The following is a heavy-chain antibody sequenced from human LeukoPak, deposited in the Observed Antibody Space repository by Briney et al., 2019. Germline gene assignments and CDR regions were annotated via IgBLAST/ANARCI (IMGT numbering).Heavy chain of an antibody. V-gene: IGHV1-8*01. Sequence: APVKVSCKASGYTFTSCDINWVRRAPGQGLEWMGWMNPNSGNTGYGQSFQGRITMTRDISIGTAYMELSNLTSEDTAIYYCTRGSSGRRDNWGQGTLVTVSA. J-gene: IGHJ4*02. CDR3: TRGSSGRRDN. CDR2: MNPNSGNT. CDR1: GYTFTSCD. D-gene: IGHD6-19*01.